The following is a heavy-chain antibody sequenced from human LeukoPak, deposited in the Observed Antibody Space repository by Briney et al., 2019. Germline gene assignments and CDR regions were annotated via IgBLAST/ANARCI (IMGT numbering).Heavy chain of an antibody. CDR2: IYSGGST. Sequence: GGSLRLSCAASGFTVSSNYMSWVRQAPGKGLEWVSVIYSGGSTYYADSVKGRFTISRDNAKNSLYLQMNSLRAEDTAVYYCARLRDIDYWGQGTLVTVSS. CDR3: ARLRDIDY. V-gene: IGHV3-53*01. CDR1: GFTVSSNY. J-gene: IGHJ4*02. D-gene: IGHD5-24*01.